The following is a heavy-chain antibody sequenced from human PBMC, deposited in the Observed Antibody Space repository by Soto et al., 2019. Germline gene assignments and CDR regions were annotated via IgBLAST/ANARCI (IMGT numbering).Heavy chain of an antibody. D-gene: IGHD3-3*01. V-gene: IGHV4-30-4*01. J-gene: IGHJ4*02. CDR2: IYKSGSS. CDR1: GDSINNAEYY. Sequence: TLSLTCTVSGDSINNAEYYWGWVRQTPGRGLEWIAYIYKSGSSYYNPSLRSRVTLSVDTSKNHVSLRLMSVTAADTAVYFCARLMSGYYFFDSWGQGTLVTVSS. CDR3: ARLMSGYYFFDS.